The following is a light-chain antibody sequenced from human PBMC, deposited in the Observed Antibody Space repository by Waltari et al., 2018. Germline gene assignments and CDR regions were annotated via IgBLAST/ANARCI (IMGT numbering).Light chain of an antibody. CDR3: QQYYSTFRT. CDR1: QGITNS. Sequence: DIQMTQSPSSLSASVGDRVTITCRASQGITNSLAWYQQKPGKAPKLLLYAASRWESGVPSRFSGSGSGTYYTLTISSLQPEDFATYYCQQYYSTFRTFGQGTKVEIK. CDR2: AAS. J-gene: IGKJ1*01. V-gene: IGKV1-NL1*01.